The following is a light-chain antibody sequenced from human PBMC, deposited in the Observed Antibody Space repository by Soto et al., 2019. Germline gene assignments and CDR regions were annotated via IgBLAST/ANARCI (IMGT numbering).Light chain of an antibody. V-gene: IGLV2-11*01. CDR1: SSDVGGYNY. Sequence: QSVLTQPASVSGSPGQSITISCTGTSSDVGGYNYVSWYQHHPGKAPKLMIYDVSERPSGVPDRFSGSKSGNTASLTISGLQAEDEADYYCCSYAGTYTQVFGGGTKLTVL. J-gene: IGLJ3*02. CDR3: CSYAGTYTQV. CDR2: DVS.